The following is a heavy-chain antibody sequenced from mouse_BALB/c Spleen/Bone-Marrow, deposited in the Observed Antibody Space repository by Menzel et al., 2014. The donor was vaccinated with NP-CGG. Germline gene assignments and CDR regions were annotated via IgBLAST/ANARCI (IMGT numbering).Heavy chain of an antibody. D-gene: IGHD1-2*01. V-gene: IGHV1S29*02. CDR2: IYPYNGGT. CDR1: GYTFTDYN. CDR3: ARRFITTASWFAY. J-gene: IGHJ3*01. Sequence: VQLQQSGPELVKPGASVKISCKASGYTFTDYNMHWVKQSHGKSLEWIGYIYPYNGGTGYNQKSKSKATLTVDNSSSTAYMELRSLISEDSAVYYCARRFITTASWFAYWGQGTLVTVSA.